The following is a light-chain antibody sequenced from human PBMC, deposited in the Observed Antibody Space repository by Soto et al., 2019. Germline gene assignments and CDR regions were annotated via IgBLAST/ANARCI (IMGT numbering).Light chain of an antibody. CDR3: SSYTTSNTRQIV. CDR1: SSDVGGYNY. J-gene: IGLJ1*01. Sequence: QSALTQPASVSGSPGQSITISCPGTSSDVGGYNYVYWYQQHPGKAPKFMIYDVSNRPSGVSNRFSGSKSGNTASLTISGLQAEDEADYYCSSYTTSNTRQIVFGTGTKVTVL. V-gene: IGLV2-14*01. CDR2: DVS.